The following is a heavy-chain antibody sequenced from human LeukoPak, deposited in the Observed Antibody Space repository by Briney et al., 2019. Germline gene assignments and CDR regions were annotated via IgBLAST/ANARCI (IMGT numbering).Heavy chain of an antibody. J-gene: IGHJ4*02. V-gene: IGHV3-23*01. D-gene: IGHD1-14*01. CDR1: GFALSNYA. Sequence: GGSLRLSCAASGFALSNYAMSWVRQAPGKGLEWVSTISDSGADTYYADSVKGRFTISRDNSKNTLYLQMNSLRAEDTAVYYCAKTGAGYYFDYWGQGTLVTVSS. CDR2: ISDSGADT. CDR3: AKTGAGYYFDY.